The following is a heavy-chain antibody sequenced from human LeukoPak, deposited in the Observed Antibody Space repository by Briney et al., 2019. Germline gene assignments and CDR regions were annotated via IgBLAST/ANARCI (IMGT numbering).Heavy chain of an antibody. J-gene: IGHJ4*02. Sequence: ASVKVSCKASGYTFTSYGISWVRQAPGQGLEWMGWISAYSGNTNYAQRLQGRVTMTTDTSTSTAYMELRSLRSDDTAVYYCARDSYYYDSSGYTIDFDYWGQGTLVTVSS. CDR1: GYTFTSYG. V-gene: IGHV1-18*01. CDR3: ARDSYYYDSSGYTIDFDY. D-gene: IGHD3-22*01. CDR2: ISAYSGNT.